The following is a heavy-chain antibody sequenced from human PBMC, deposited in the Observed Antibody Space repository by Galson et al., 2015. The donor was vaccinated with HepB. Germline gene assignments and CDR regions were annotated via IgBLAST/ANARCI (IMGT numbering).Heavy chain of an antibody. D-gene: IGHD2-2*01. CDR1: GFTFSDYY. CDR2: ISGSTSYT. CDR3: ARGEIVVVPNPPDY. V-gene: IGHV3-11*06. J-gene: IGHJ4*02. Sequence: SLRLSCAASGFTFSDYYMSWIRQAPGKGLEWVSFISGSTSYTNYGDSVKGRFTISRDNAKNTLYLQMNSLRAEDTAVYYCARGEIVVVPNPPDYWGQGTLVTVSS.